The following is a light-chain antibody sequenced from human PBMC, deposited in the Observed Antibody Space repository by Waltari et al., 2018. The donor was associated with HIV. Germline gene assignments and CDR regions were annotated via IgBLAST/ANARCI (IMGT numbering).Light chain of an antibody. J-gene: IGLJ1*01. CDR2: DVS. CDR1: STDVGGYNH. CDR3: TSYTTINTYV. Sequence: QSALTPPASVSGSPGQSLTISCTGTSTDVGGYNHVSWYQQHPAKAPNVIIYDVSNRPSGVSNRFSGSKSGNTASLTISGLQAEDEADYYCTSYTTINTYVFGTGTKVTVL. V-gene: IGLV2-14*03.